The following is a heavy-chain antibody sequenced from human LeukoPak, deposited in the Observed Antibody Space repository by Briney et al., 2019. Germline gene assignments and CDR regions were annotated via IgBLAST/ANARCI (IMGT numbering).Heavy chain of an antibody. V-gene: IGHV3-30*18. Sequence: GRSLRLSCAASGFTFSSYGMHWVRQAPGKGLEWVAVISYDGSNKYYADSVKGRFTISRDNSKNTLYLQMNSLRAGDTAVYYCAKTSGSYYMIDYWGQGTLVTVSS. CDR2: ISYDGSNK. CDR3: AKTSGSYYMIDY. J-gene: IGHJ4*02. D-gene: IGHD1-26*01. CDR1: GFTFSSYG.